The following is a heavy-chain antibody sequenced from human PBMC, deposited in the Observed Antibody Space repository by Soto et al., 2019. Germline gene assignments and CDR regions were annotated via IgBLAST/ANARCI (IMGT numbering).Heavy chain of an antibody. D-gene: IGHD1-26*01. V-gene: IGHV4-31*01. CDR1: GGSISSGGYY. CDR3: ARSIVGGNSRQGLGY. Sequence: QVQLQESGPGLVKPSQTLSLTCTVSGGSISSGGYYWSWIRQHPGKGREWIGYIYYTGSTFYNPSLKTPVSISVDTSKDQFSLQLSSVTAADTAVYYCARSIVGGNSRQGLGYWGQGTLVTVSS. CDR2: IYYTGST. J-gene: IGHJ4*02.